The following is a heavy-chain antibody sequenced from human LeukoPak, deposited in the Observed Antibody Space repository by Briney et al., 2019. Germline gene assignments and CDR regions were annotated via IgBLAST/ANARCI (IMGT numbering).Heavy chain of an antibody. CDR2: IKQDGSAK. CDR1: GFTFSSYW. CDR3: ARDKTTVADYYYYMDV. J-gene: IGHJ6*03. D-gene: IGHD4-23*01. V-gene: IGHV3-7*01. Sequence: GGSLRLSCAASGFTFSSYWMSWVRQAPGKGLEWVANIKQDGSAKYYVDSVKGRFTISRDNAKNSLYLQMNSLRAEDTAVYYCARDKTTVADYYYYMDVWGKGTTVTVSS.